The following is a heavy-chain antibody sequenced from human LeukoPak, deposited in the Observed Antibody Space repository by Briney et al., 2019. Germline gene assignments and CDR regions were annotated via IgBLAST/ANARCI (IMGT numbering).Heavy chain of an antibody. Sequence: GGSLRLSCAASGFTFSSSAMSWVRQVPGKGLEWVSGISASGGSTSYADSVRGRFTISRDNSKNTLYLQMNSLRAEDTAVYYCAKDTRYSGSYYFVFDYWGQGTLVTVSS. CDR3: AKDTRYSGSYYFVFDY. CDR1: GFTFSSSA. CDR2: ISASGGST. J-gene: IGHJ4*02. V-gene: IGHV3-23*01. D-gene: IGHD1-26*01.